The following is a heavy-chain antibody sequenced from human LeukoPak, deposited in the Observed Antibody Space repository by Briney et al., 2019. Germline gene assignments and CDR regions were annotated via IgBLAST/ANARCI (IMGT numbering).Heavy chain of an antibody. D-gene: IGHD3-22*01. J-gene: IGHJ6*02. CDR2: INPNSGGT. V-gene: IGHV1-2*02. Sequence: GASVKVSCKASGYTFTGYYMHWVRQAPGQGLEWMGWINPNSGGTNYAQKFQGRVTMTRDTSISTAYMELSRLRSDDTAVYYCASSTSVVVIWFDRYGMDVWGQGTTVTVSS. CDR3: ASSTSVVVIWFDRYGMDV. CDR1: GYTFTGYY.